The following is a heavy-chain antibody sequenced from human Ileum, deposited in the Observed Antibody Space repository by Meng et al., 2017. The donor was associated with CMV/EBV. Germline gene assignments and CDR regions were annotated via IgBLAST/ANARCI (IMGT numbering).Heavy chain of an antibody. CDR2: IYSGGST. V-gene: IGHV3-66*02. Sequence: GGSLRLSCAVSGFTVSSNYMSWVRQAPGKGLEWVSVIYSGGSTYYADSVKGRFTISRDNSKNTLYLQMNSLRAEDTAVYYCARGLPGFWSGYPRYGMDVWGQGTTVTVSS. CDR1: GFTVSSNY. CDR3: ARGLPGFWSGYPRYGMDV. J-gene: IGHJ6*02. D-gene: IGHD3-3*01.